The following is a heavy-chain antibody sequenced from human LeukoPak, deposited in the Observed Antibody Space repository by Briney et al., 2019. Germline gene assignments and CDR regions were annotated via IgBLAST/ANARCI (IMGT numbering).Heavy chain of an antibody. CDR3: VRFGSRWFLDY. CDR2: ISSSSAI. CDR1: GFTFSSYE. D-gene: IGHD6-13*01. Sequence: GGSLRLSCAASGFTFSSYEMNWVRQAPGKGLEWVSYISSSSAIYYADSVKGRLNISRDNAKNSLYLQMNSLRAEDTAVYYCVRFGSRWFLDYWGQGTLVTVSS. J-gene: IGHJ4*02. V-gene: IGHV3-48*03.